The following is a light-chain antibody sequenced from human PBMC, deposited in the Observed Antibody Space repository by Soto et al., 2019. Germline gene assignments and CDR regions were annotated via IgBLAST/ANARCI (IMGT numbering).Light chain of an antibody. CDR2: GAS. CDR3: QQHSRSIT. Sequence: VLTQSPGTLSLSPGERATLSCRASQSVNNNYLAWYQQKPGQSPGLLIYGASIRATAIPDRFSGSGSGTDVTLTISRLEPEDSAVYYCQQHSRSITFGGGTKVDIK. V-gene: IGKV3-20*01. CDR1: QSVNNNY. J-gene: IGKJ4*01.